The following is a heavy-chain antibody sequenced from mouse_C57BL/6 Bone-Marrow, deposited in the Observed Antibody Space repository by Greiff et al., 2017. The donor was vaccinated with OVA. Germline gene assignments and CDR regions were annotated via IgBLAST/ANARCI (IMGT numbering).Heavy chain of an antibody. CDR2: ISSGGSYT. CDR1: GFTFSSYG. J-gene: IGHJ2*01. D-gene: IGHD1-1*01. CDR3: AIITTYCFDY. Sequence: EVMLVESGGDLVKPGGSLKLSCAASGFTFSSYGMSWVRQTPDKRLEWVATISSGGSYTYYPDSVKGRFTISRDNAKNTLYLQMSSLKSEDTAMYYCAIITTYCFDYWGQGTTLTVSS. V-gene: IGHV5-6*02.